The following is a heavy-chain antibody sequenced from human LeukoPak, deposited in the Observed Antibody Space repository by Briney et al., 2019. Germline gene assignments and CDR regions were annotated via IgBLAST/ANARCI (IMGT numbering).Heavy chain of an antibody. CDR1: GGSLSSYY. CDR3: ARTFGDYDTTNFDC. D-gene: IGHD4-17*01. Sequence: SETLSLTCTVSGGSLSSYYWSWIRQPPGKGLEWIGYIYYSGSTNYNPSLKNRLTISVDTSKNQFSLKLSSVTAADTAVYYCARTFGDYDTTNFDCWGQGTLVTVSS. CDR2: IYYSGST. V-gene: IGHV4-59*01. J-gene: IGHJ4*02.